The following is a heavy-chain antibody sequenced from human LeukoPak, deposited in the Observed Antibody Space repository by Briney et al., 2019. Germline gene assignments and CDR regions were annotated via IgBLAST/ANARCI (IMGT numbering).Heavy chain of an antibody. CDR3: AKDKSVAPLNWFDP. D-gene: IGHD2-21*01. J-gene: IGHJ5*02. Sequence: SETLSLTCTVSGGSISSYYWSWIRQPAGKGLEWIGRIYTSGSTNYNPSLKSRVTMSVDTSKNQFSLKLSSVTAADTAVYYCAKDKSVAPLNWFDPWGEGTVVTVSS. V-gene: IGHV4-4*07. CDR2: IYTSGST. CDR1: GGSISSYY.